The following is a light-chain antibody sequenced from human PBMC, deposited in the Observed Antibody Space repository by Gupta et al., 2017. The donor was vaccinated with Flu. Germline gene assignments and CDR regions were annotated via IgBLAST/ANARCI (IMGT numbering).Light chain of an antibody. V-gene: IGKV2-28*01. Sequence: VTPGEPASISCRSSQSRLRSDGDNSLTWYLQKPGQSPQLLIYLGYNRASGVPDRFSGSGSGTDFSLKISRVEPEDVGVYYCRQGLQPPLTFGQGTKVEIK. CDR1: QSRLRSDGDNS. J-gene: IGKJ1*01. CDR3: RQGLQPPLT. CDR2: LGY.